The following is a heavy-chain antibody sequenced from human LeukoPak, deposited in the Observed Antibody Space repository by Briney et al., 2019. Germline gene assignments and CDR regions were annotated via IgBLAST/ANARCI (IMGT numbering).Heavy chain of an antibody. D-gene: IGHD3-22*01. J-gene: IGHJ4*02. V-gene: IGHV3-30*18. Sequence: GGSLRLSCAASGFTFSSYGMHWVRQAPGKGLEWVAVISYDGSNKCYADSVKGRFTISRDNSKNTLYLQMNSLRAEDTAVYYCAKDNYYDSSRAFDYWGQGTLVTVSS. CDR2: ISYDGSNK. CDR3: AKDNYYDSSRAFDY. CDR1: GFTFSSYG.